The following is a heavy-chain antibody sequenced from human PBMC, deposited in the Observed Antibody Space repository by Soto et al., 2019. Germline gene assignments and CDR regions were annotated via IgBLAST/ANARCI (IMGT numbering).Heavy chain of an antibody. CDR1: GYIFTKHW. J-gene: IGHJ5*01. V-gene: IGHV5-51*01. CDR2: IDPVDSDD. D-gene: IGHD3-22*01. CDR3: ARRALDPSGHYSPYNWFDS. Sequence: PAESLKISCHGSGYIFTKHWIAWVRQKPGKGLEWIGIIDPVDSDDRYSPSFEGQVTISVDKSNNTAFMRWDKLKTSDTATYFCARRALDPSGHYSPYNWFDSWGQGTQVTVSS.